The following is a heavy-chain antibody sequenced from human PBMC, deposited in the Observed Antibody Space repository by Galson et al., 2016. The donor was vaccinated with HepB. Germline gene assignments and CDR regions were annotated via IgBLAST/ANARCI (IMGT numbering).Heavy chain of an antibody. Sequence: SLRLSCAASGFTFSNYAMTWVRQAPGKGLEWVSTINDNGGRSYYADSVKGRFTISRDNSKNTLYLQMNSLRAEDTAVYYCAKAPPRTSYFDSWGQGTLVTVSS. V-gene: IGHV3-23*01. J-gene: IGHJ4*02. CDR1: GFTFSNYA. CDR3: AKAPPRTSYFDS. CDR2: INDNGGRS.